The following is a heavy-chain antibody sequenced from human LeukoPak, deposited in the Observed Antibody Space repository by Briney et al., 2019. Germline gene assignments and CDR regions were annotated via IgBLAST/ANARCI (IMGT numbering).Heavy chain of an antibody. CDR2: IWYDGSNK. Sequence: GRSLRLSCAASGFTFSSYGMHWVRQAPGKGLEWVAVIWYDGSNKYYADSVKGRFTISRDNSKNTLYLQMNSLRAEDTAVYYCAKSGSYLLFFDYWGQGTLVTVSS. CDR3: AKSGSYLLFFDY. J-gene: IGHJ4*02. D-gene: IGHD1-26*01. CDR1: GFTFSSYG. V-gene: IGHV3-33*06.